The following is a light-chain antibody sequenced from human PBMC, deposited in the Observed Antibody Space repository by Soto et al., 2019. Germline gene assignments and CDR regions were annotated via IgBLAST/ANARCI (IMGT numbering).Light chain of an antibody. CDR2: GAS. CDR1: ESVSSIY. J-gene: IGKJ5*01. V-gene: IGKV3-20*01. Sequence: EIVLTQSPATLSLSPGERATLSCRASESVSSIYVAWYQQKPGQAPRLLIYGASSRATGIPDRFSGSGSGTDFTLTISRLEPEDFAVYYCQQYGSSPPITFGQGTRLEIK. CDR3: QQYGSSPPIT.